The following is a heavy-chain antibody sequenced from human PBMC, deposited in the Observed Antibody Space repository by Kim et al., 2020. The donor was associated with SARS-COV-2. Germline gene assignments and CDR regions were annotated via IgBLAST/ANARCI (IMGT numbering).Heavy chain of an antibody. D-gene: IGHD5-12*01. J-gene: IGHJ4*02. Sequence: SETLSLTCTVSGGSISGYYWTWIRQPAGKGLEWIGRIYTSGSTHYNPSLKSRVTMSVDTSKNQLSLKVNSVTAADTAVYYCARDHSGYDAFFDYWGQGTL. V-gene: IGHV4-4*07. CDR3: ARDHSGYDAFFDY. CDR1: GGSISGYY. CDR2: IYTSGST.